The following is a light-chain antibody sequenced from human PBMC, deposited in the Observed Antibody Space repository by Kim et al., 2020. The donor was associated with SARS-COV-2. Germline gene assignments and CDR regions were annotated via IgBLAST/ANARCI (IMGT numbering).Light chain of an antibody. Sequence: EIVLTQSPGTLSLSPGERATLSCRASQSLTNTWLAWYQQKPGQAPRLLIYAASSRATGIPDRFSGSGSGTDFTLTISRLETEDFAVYYCQQYGESPRTFGQGTKLEI. V-gene: IGKV3-20*01. J-gene: IGKJ2*01. CDR2: AAS. CDR3: QQYGESPRT. CDR1: QSLTNTW.